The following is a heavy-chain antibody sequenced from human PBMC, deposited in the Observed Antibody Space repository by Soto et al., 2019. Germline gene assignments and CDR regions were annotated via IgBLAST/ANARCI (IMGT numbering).Heavy chain of an antibody. V-gene: IGHV3-48*02. J-gene: IGHJ6*02. Sequence: PGGSLRLSCAASGFTFSTYTMNWVRQAPGKGLEWVSYISSSSSTIYYADSVKGRFTISRDNAKNSLYLQMNSLRDEDTAVYYCARPQSKNLVHGMDVWGQGTTVTVSS. CDR1: GFTFSTYT. CDR3: ARPQSKNLVHGMDV. CDR2: ISSSSSTI. D-gene: IGHD6-6*01.